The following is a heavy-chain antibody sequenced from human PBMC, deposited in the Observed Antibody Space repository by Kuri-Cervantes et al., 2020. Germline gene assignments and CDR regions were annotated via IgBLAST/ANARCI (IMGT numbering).Heavy chain of an antibody. CDR2: IKSKTDGGTT. CDR3: ARVSSIVGAASDY. J-gene: IGHJ4*02. D-gene: IGHD1-26*01. Sequence: ESLKISRAASGFTFSNAWMNWVRQAPGKGLEWVGRIKSKTDGGTTDYAVPVKGRFTISRHDSKNTLSLQMNSLKTEDTAVYYCARVSSIVGAASDYWGQGTLVTVSS. CDR1: GFTFSNAW. V-gene: IGHV3-15*01.